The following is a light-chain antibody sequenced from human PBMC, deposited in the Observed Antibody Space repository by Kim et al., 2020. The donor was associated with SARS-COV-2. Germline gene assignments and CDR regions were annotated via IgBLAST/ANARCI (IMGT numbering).Light chain of an antibody. CDR1: KLGDKY. CDR2: QDT. V-gene: IGLV3-1*01. Sequence: SYELTQPPSASVSPRQTASITCSGDKLGDKYACWYQQKPGQSPVLVIYQDTKRPSGIPERFSGSNSGNTATLTISGTQAMDEADYYCQAWDSSTGVFGGGTQLTVL. CDR3: QAWDSSTGV. J-gene: IGLJ3*02.